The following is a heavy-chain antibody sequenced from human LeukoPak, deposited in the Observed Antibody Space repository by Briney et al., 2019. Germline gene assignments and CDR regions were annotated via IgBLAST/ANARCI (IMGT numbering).Heavy chain of an antibody. D-gene: IGHD3-10*01. CDR2: IYYSGST. CDR3: ARESGNYGSGSYYRLIDN. J-gene: IGHJ4*02. Sequence: NTSETLSLTCTVSGGSISSSSYYWGWIRQPPGKGLEWIGSIYYSGSTYYNPSLKSRITISVDTSKNQFSLKLSSVTAADTAVYYCARESGNYGSGSYYRLIDNWGQGTLVTVSS. CDR1: GGSISSSSYY. V-gene: IGHV4-39*02.